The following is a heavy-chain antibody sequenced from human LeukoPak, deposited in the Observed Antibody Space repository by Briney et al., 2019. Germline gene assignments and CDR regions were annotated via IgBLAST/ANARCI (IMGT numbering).Heavy chain of an antibody. D-gene: IGHD1-26*01. CDR1: GYTFTRYY. V-gene: IGHV1-46*01. Sequence: GASVKVSCKASGYTFTRYYMHWVRQAPGQGLEWMGIINPSGGSTSYAQKFQGRVTMTRDTSTSTDYMELSSLRSEDTAVYYRARERGLVGATPAWFDPWGQGTLVTVSS. CDR3: ARERGLVGATPAWFDP. CDR2: INPSGGST. J-gene: IGHJ5*02.